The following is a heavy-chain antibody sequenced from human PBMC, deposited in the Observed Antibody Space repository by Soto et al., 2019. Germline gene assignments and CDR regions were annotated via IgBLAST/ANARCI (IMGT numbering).Heavy chain of an antibody. J-gene: IGHJ4*02. V-gene: IGHV3-74*01. Sequence: TXGSLRLSCAASGFTFSMYWMHLVRQVPGKGPEWVSRINDDGISTNYADSVKGRFTISRDNAKNTLYLQMNALRVEDTAVYYCTRGPRSTSTGTGAFWGQGTLVTVSS. CDR2: INDDGIST. D-gene: IGHD1-1*01. CDR1: GFTFSMYW. CDR3: TRGPRSTSTGTGAF.